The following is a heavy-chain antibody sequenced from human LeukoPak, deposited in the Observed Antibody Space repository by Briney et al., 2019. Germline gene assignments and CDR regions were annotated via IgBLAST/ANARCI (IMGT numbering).Heavy chain of an antibody. CDR2: INPSGGST. V-gene: IGHV1-46*01. Sequence: ASVKVSCKASGYTFTSYYMHWVRQAPGQGLEWMGIINPSGGSTSYAQKFQGRVTMTRDMSTSTVYMELSSLRSEDTAVYYCARVGGTVTTGDYWGQGILVTVSS. D-gene: IGHD4-17*01. CDR3: ARVGGTVTTGDY. CDR1: GYTFTSYY. J-gene: IGHJ4*02.